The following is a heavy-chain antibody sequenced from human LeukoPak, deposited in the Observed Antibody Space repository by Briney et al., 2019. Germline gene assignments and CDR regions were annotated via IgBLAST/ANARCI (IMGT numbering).Heavy chain of an antibody. D-gene: IGHD1-7*01. V-gene: IGHV5-51*01. J-gene: IGHJ4*02. Sequence: GESLKISCKGSGYSFTSYWIGWVRQMPGKRLEWMGIIYPCDSDTRYSPSFQGQVTISAEKSISTAYLQWSSLKASDTAIYYCASAYNWNSAPLDYWGQGTLVTVSS. CDR3: ASAYNWNSAPLDY. CDR1: GYSFTSYW. CDR2: IYPCDSDT.